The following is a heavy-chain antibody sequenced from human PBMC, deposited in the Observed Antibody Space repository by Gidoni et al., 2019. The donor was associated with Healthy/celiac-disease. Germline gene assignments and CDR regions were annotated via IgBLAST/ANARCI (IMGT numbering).Heavy chain of an antibody. CDR3: ARGRYCSGGSCHRKYYYYGMDV. CDR1: GGSFSGYY. V-gene: IGHV4-34*01. Sequence: QVQLQQWGAGLLKPSETLSLTCAVYGGSFSGYYWSWIRQPPGKGLEWIGEINHSGSTNYNPSLKSRVTISVDTSKNQFSLKLSSVTAADTAVYYCARGRYCSGGSCHRKYYYYGMDVWGQGTTVTVSS. J-gene: IGHJ6*02. CDR2: INHSGST. D-gene: IGHD2-15*01.